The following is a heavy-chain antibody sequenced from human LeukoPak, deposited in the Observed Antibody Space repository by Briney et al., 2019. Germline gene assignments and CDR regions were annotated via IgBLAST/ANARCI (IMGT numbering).Heavy chain of an antibody. V-gene: IGHV3-23*01. CDR3: AKGAGNFDWSYHDY. CDR1: GFTFSDYY. CDR2: ISGDGGNT. Sequence: GGSLRLSCAASGFTFSDYYMSWVRQAPGKGLEWVSLISGDGGNTYYPDSVKGRFTISRDNSKNTLYLQLNSLRAEDTAVYYCAKGAGNFDWSYHDYWGQGTLVTVSS. J-gene: IGHJ4*02. D-gene: IGHD3-9*01.